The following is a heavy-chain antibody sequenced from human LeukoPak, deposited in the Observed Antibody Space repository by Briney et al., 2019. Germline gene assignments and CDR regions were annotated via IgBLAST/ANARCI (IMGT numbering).Heavy chain of an antibody. V-gene: IGHV1-18*01. D-gene: IGHD4-17*01. Sequence: ASVKVSCKASGYTFSSYGISWVRQAPGQGLEWMGWINPYNGNTNYAQNLQGRVTMTTDTSTSTAYMELRSLRSDDTAVYYCARGSDYVMIDYWGQGTVVTVSS. CDR3: ARGSDYVMIDY. CDR2: INPYNGNT. J-gene: IGHJ4*02. CDR1: GYTFSSYG.